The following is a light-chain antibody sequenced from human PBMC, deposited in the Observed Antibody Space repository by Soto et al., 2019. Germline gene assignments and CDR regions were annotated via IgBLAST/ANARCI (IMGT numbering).Light chain of an antibody. CDR1: SSNIGAGYD. V-gene: IGLV1-40*01. J-gene: IGLJ1*01. Sequence: QSVLTQPPSVSGAPGQRVTISCTGSSSNIGAGYDVHCYQQFPGTAPILRIYANNTRPSGVPDRFSGSKSGTSASLAITGLQADDEAEYYCQSYDFGLSVHNYGVGTGAKV. CDR2: ANN. CDR3: QSYDFGLSVHNYG.